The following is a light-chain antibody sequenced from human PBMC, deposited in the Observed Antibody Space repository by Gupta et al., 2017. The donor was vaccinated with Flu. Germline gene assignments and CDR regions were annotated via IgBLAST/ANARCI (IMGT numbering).Light chain of an antibody. CDR1: QSVSSSY. J-gene: IGKJ2*03. V-gene: IGKV3-20*01. Sequence: VLTQSPGTLSLSPGERATLSCRASQSVSSSYLAWYQQKPGQAPRLLIYGASSRATGIPDRFSGSGSGTDFTLTISRLEPEDFAVYYCQQYGSSPYSFGQGTKLEI. CDR3: QQYGSSPYS. CDR2: GAS.